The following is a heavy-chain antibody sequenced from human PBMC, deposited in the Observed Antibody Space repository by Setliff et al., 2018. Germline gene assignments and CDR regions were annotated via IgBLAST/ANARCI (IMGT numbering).Heavy chain of an antibody. V-gene: IGHV4-31*03. J-gene: IGHJ6*03. CDR1: GGSISSGDNY. CDR2: IYYSGST. D-gene: IGHD1-26*01. Sequence: PAETLSLTCTVSGGSISSGDNYWSWIRQHTGKGLEWIGYIYYSGSTNYNPSLKSRVTITVDTYKNQFSLKLSSVTAADTAVYYCARRGGYSWSYYYYYCMDVWGKGTTVTVSS. CDR3: ARRGGYSWSYYYYYCMDV.